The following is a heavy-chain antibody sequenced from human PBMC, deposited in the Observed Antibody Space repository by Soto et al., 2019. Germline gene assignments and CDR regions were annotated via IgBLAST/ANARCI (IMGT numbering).Heavy chain of an antibody. CDR3: AKGPDPGAFDI. CDR2: FGGRDFNT. V-gene: IGHV3-23*01. D-gene: IGHD3-10*01. CDR1: GFTFRSYA. J-gene: IGHJ3*02. Sequence: EVQLLESGGGLVQPGGSLRLSCAAWGFTFRSYAMFWVRGAPGRGLEWVSTFGGRDFNTYYADSVKGRFTVSRDNDNSALFLQMNGLRAEDTAVYYCAKGPDPGAFDIWGQGTLVTVSS.